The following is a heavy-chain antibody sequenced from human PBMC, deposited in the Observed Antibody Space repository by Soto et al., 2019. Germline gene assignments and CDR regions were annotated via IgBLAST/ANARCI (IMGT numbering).Heavy chain of an antibody. CDR1: GGSISSGDYY. Sequence: QVQLQESGPGLVKPSQTLSLTCTVSGGSISSGDYYWSWIRQPPGKGLEWIGYIYYSGSTYYNPSLNSRVTISVDTSKNQFSLKLSPVTAADTAVYYCARGNGWDFSKWFDPWGQGTLVTVSS. V-gene: IGHV4-30-4*01. CDR2: IYYSGST. D-gene: IGHD4-4*01. J-gene: IGHJ5*02. CDR3: ARGNGWDFSKWFDP.